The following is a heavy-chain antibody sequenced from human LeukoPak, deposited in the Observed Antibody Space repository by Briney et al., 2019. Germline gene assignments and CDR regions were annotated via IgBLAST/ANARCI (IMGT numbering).Heavy chain of an antibody. CDR2: ISSSSSYI. J-gene: IGHJ3*02. Sequence: PGGSLRLSCAASGFTFGSYSMNWVRQAPGKGLEWVSSISSSSSYIYYADSVKGRFTISRDNAKNSLYLQMNSLRAEDTAVYYCARDHNEDAFDIWGQGTMVTVSS. CDR1: GFTFGSYS. D-gene: IGHD1-1*01. V-gene: IGHV3-21*01. CDR3: ARDHNEDAFDI.